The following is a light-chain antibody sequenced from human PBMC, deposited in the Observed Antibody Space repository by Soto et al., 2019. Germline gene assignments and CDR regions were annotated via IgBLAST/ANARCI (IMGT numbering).Light chain of an antibody. CDR2: GAS. CDR1: QSVSSSY. Sequence: EIVLTQSPGTLSLSPGERATLSCRASQSVSSSYLAWYQQKPGQAPRLLIYGASSRATGIPDRFSGSGSGTHFTLTISRLEPDDLAVYYCQQYGSSPTFGQGPKVEIK. CDR3: QQYGSSPT. V-gene: IGKV3-20*01. J-gene: IGKJ1*01.